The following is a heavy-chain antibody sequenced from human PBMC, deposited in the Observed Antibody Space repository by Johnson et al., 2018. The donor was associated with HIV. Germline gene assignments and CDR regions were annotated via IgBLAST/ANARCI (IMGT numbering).Heavy chain of an antibody. D-gene: IGHD3-10*01. CDR2: IKQDGSEK. J-gene: IGHJ3*02. V-gene: IGHV3-7*01. Sequence: VQLVESGGGLVQPGGSLRLSCAASGFTFSSYWMSWVRQAPGKGLEWVANIKQDGSEKYYVDSVKCRFTVSRDNAKNSLYLQMNSLRAEDTAVYYCARTRHYYEAFDIWGQGTMVTVSS. CDR3: ARTRHYYEAFDI. CDR1: GFTFSSYW.